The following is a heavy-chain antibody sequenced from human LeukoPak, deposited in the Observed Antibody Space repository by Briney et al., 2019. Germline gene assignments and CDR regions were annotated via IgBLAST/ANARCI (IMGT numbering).Heavy chain of an antibody. V-gene: IGHV3-30*04. D-gene: IGHD2-15*01. Sequence: GRSLRLSCAASGFTFSSYAMHWVRQAPGKGLEWVAVISYDGSNKYYADSVKGRFTISRDNSKNTLYLQMNSLRAEDTAVYYCARCSNNYYYYMDVWGKGTTVTVSS. CDR2: ISYDGSNK. CDR3: ARCSNNYYYYMDV. CDR1: GFTFSSYA. J-gene: IGHJ6*03.